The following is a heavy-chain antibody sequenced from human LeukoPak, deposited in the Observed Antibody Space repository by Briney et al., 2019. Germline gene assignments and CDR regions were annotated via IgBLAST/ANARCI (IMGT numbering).Heavy chain of an antibody. D-gene: IGHD3-16*02. CDR2: ISGSGGST. CDR1: GFTFSSYG. Sequence: PGGSLRLSCAASGFTFSSYGMSWVRQAPGKGLEWVSAISGSGGSTYYADSVKGRFTISRDNSKNTLYLQMNSLRAEDTAVYYCAKEGGYGELSSYFDYRGQGTLVTVSS. J-gene: IGHJ4*02. CDR3: AKEGGYGELSSYFDY. V-gene: IGHV3-23*01.